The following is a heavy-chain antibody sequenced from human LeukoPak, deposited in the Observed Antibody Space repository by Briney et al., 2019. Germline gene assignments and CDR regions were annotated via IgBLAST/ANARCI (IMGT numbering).Heavy chain of an antibody. CDR1: GGSISSYY. J-gene: IGHJ4*02. CDR3: GSTVREGEDQ. V-gene: IGHV4-59*01. CDR2: IYNSGST. Sequence: SETLSLTCTVSGGSISSYYWSWIRQPPGKGLEWIGYIYNSGSTNYNPSLKSRVTISVDTSKDQFSLKLSSVTAADTAVYYCGSTVREGEDQWGQGTLVTVSS. D-gene: IGHD3-10*01.